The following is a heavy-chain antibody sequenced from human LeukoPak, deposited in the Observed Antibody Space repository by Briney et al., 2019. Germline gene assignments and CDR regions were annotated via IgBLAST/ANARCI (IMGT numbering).Heavy chain of an antibody. J-gene: IGHJ4*02. CDR3: AGRYYDSSGYTYPGDY. CDR1: GFTFGDYA. D-gene: IGHD3-22*01. V-gene: IGHV3-49*04. CDR2: IRSKTYGGTT. Sequence: PGGSLRLSCTASGFTFGDYAMSWVRQAPAQGLEWVGFIRSKTYGGTTEYATSVKGRFSISRDDSNSVAYLQMSSLKTEDTAVYYCAGRYYDSSGYTYPGDYWGQGTLVTVCS.